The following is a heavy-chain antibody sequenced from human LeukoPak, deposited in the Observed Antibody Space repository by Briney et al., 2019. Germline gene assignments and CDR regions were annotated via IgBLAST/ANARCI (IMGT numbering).Heavy chain of an antibody. CDR1: GGSFSGYY. CDR2: INHSGST. Sequence: SETLSPTCAVYGGSFSGYYWSWIRQPPGKGLEWIGEINHSGSTNYNPSLKSRVTISVDTSKNQFSLKLSSVTAADTAVYYCARGLTGTGRGRDYWGQGTLVTVSS. V-gene: IGHV4-34*01. D-gene: IGHD1-1*01. CDR3: ARGLTGTGRGRDY. J-gene: IGHJ4*02.